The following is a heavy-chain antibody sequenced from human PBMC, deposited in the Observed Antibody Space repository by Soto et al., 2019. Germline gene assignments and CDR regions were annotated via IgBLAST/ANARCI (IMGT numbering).Heavy chain of an antibody. J-gene: IGHJ5*02. CDR2: ISGYDGRT. V-gene: IGHV1-18*01. CDR1: GYTFINYG. CDR3: AREWEDIRHINCFEP. D-gene: IGHD1-26*01. Sequence: QLVQSGVEVKKPGASVRVSCKASGYTFINYGISWVRQAPGQGLEWMGWISGYDGRTNYAQRFQGRVTMTTDTSTNTAYMELTSLTSDDTAVYYCAREWEDIRHINCFEPWGKGTLVTVSS.